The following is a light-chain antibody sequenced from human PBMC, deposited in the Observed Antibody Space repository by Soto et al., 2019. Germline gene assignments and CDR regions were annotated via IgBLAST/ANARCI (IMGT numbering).Light chain of an antibody. CDR1: QTISDW. CDR3: QQYGSSPRT. J-gene: IGKJ1*01. Sequence: DIQMTQSPSTLSASVGDRVTITCRASQTISDWLAWYQQKPGKAPKPLIYKTSILETGVPSRFSGSGSGTEFTLTISSLQPDDFAVYYCQQYGSSPRTFGQGTKVDI. V-gene: IGKV1-5*03. CDR2: KTS.